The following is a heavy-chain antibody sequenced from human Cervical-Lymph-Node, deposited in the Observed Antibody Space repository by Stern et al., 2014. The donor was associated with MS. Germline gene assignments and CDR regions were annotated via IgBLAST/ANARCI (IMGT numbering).Heavy chain of an antibody. J-gene: IGHJ5*02. V-gene: IGHV1-69*06. Sequence: QVQLVESGPEVKKPWSSVKVSCKSSGGISWVSQAPGRGLEWTGGGIPFAGTSNSAQKFQGRVTITADTSTNTTYLHLSRLTSADTAVYYCARGSGDNWFGPWGQGTLVTVSS. D-gene: IGHD3-10*01. CDR3: ARGSGDNWFGP. CDR2: GIPFAGTS. CDR1: GG.